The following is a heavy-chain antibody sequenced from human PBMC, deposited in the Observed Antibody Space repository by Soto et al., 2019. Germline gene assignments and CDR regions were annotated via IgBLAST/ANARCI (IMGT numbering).Heavy chain of an antibody. CDR1: GGSISSNY. V-gene: IGHV4-59*12. D-gene: IGHD5-12*01. CDR3: ARALVDNLRLDY. J-gene: IGHJ4*02. CDR2: VYNSGST. Sequence: SETLSLTCTVSGGSISSNYWTWIRQPPGKGLEWIGYVYNSGSTNYNPSLKSRVTISEDTSKNQFSLNLSSVTAADTGVYYCARALVDNLRLDYWGQGTLVTVSS.